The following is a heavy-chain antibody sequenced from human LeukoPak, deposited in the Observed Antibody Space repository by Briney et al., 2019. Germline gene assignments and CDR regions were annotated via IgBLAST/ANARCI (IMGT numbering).Heavy chain of an antibody. V-gene: IGHV3-11*04. J-gene: IGHJ4*02. Sequence: GGSLRLSCAASGFIFSDYYMTWIRQAPGKGLEWLAYINTSGSTIYYADSVKGRFTISRDNAKNSLYLQMNSLRADDTAIYYCARTFPFGYYDSSGHLDYWGQGTLVTVSS. CDR2: INTSGSTI. CDR1: GFIFSDYY. D-gene: IGHD3-22*01. CDR3: ARTFPFGYYDSSGHLDY.